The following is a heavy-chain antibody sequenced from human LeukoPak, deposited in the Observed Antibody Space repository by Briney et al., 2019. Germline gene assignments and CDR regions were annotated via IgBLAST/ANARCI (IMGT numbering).Heavy chain of an antibody. D-gene: IGHD6-13*01. J-gene: IGHJ6*03. CDR2: IYSSGST. CDR1: GGSISSYY. CDR3: ARGSSWYYYYYMDV. Sequence: SETLSLTCTVSGGSISSYYWSWIRQAPGKGLEWIGYIYSSGSTNYNPSLKSRVTISVDTSKNQFSLKLSSVTAADTAVYYCARGSSWYYYYYMDVWGKGTTVTVSS. V-gene: IGHV4-59*01.